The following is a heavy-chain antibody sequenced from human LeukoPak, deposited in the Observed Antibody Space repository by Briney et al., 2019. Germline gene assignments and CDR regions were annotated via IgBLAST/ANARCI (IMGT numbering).Heavy chain of an antibody. Sequence: SETLSLTCTVSGGSISSYYWSWIRQPPGKGLEWIGYISFSGSTNYNPSLKSRVTISVDTSKYQFSLKLSSATAADMAVYYCARDLGYSYGHTFDYWVQGTLVTVSS. CDR1: GGSISSYY. V-gene: IGHV4-59*01. CDR2: ISFSGST. CDR3: ARDLGYSYGHTFDY. D-gene: IGHD5-18*01. J-gene: IGHJ4*02.